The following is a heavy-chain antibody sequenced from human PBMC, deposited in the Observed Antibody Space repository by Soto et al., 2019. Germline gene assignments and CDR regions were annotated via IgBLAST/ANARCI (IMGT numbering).Heavy chain of an antibody. Sequence: ASVKVSCKASGYTFTSYAMHWVRQAPGQRLEWMGWINAGNGNTKYSQKFQGRVTITRDTSASTAYMELSSVTAADTAVYYCARHARTYDYGDYALGYYFDYWGQGTLVTVSS. V-gene: IGHV1-3*01. CDR2: INAGNGNT. CDR1: GYTFTSYA. CDR3: ARHARTYDYGDYALGYYFDY. D-gene: IGHD4-17*01. J-gene: IGHJ4*02.